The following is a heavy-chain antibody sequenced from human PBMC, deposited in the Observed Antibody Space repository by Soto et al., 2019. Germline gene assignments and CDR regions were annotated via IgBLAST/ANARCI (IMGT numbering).Heavy chain of an antibody. CDR1: GGSMSDHY. CDR3: ARSGHSFGGVV. Sequence: SETLSLTCTVCGGSMSDHYCSWIRQPPGKGLEYIGYIFYSGSTSYNASLTSRVAISLDTPNNQISLKLKSVTAADTAVYYCARSGHSFGGVVWGQGIQVTVSS. D-gene: IGHD3-16*01. CDR2: IFYSGST. V-gene: IGHV4-59*11. J-gene: IGHJ4*02.